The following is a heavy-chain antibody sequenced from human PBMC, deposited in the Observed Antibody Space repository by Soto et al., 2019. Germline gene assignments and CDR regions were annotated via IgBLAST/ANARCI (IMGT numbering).Heavy chain of an antibody. CDR1: GGTFSSYA. J-gene: IGHJ4*02. D-gene: IGHD3-22*01. V-gene: IGHV1-69*01. CDR3: ASPVPYYYDSSGPRGFDY. CDR2: IIPIFGTA. Sequence: QVQLVQSGAEVKKPGSSVKVSCKASGGTFSSYAISWVRQAPGQGLEWMGGIIPIFGTANYAQKFQGRVTITADESTSTAYMELSSLRSEDTAVYYCASPVPYYYDSSGPRGFDYWGQGTLVTVSS.